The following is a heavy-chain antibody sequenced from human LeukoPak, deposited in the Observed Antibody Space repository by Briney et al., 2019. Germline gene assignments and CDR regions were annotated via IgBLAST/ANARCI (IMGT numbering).Heavy chain of an antibody. V-gene: IGHV3-74*01. Sequence: GGPLELSCAGSGLPFGGSWMHWVPKAPGKGRVWVHGINGDGSSTNYADSVKGRFTISRDNARNTLYLQMNSLRAEDTGVYYCARGLTPGGGNSAAYWGQGTLVTVSS. CDR1: GLPFGGSW. CDR3: ARGLTPGGGNSAAY. CDR2: INGDGSST. J-gene: IGHJ4*02. D-gene: IGHD4-23*01.